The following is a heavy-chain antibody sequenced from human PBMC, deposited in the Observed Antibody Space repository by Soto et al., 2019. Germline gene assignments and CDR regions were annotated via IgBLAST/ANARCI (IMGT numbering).Heavy chain of an antibody. Sequence: GESLKISCKGSGYRFTSYWIGWVRQMPGKGLEWMGIIYPGDSDTRYSPSFQGQVTISADKSISTAYLQWSSLKASDTAMYYCARSSTVTQPPSYYYYGMDVWGQGTTVTVSS. J-gene: IGHJ6*02. D-gene: IGHD4-17*01. V-gene: IGHV5-51*01. CDR1: GYRFTSYW. CDR3: ARSSTVTQPPSYYYYGMDV. CDR2: IYPGDSDT.